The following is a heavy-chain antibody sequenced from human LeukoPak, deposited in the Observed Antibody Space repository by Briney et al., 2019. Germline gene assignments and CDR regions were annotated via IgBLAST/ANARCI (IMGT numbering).Heavy chain of an antibody. J-gene: IGHJ6*02. Sequence: GGSLRLSCAASGFTFSRFDMHWVRQPTGKGLEWVSTIGAAGDTFYSDSVKGRFTISRDNAKNSLYLQMNDLRGGDTARYYCARENVLAVAGTNYYYGMDVWGQGTPVTVS. CDR2: IGAAGDT. CDR1: GFTFSRFD. D-gene: IGHD6-19*01. V-gene: IGHV3-13*01. CDR3: ARENVLAVAGTNYYYGMDV.